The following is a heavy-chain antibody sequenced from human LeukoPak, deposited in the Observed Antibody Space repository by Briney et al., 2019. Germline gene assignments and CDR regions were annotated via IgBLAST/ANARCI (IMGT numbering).Heavy chain of an antibody. J-gene: IGHJ4*02. CDR2: IYYSGST. CDR1: GGSISSSSYY. Sequence: SETLSLTCTVSGGSISSSSYYWGWIRQPPGKGLEWIGSIYYSGSTYYNPSLKSRVTISVDTSKNQFSLKLSSVTAADTAVYYCARYISSSGKIDYWGQGTLVTVSS. CDR3: ARYISSSGKIDY. D-gene: IGHD1-26*01. V-gene: IGHV4-39*07.